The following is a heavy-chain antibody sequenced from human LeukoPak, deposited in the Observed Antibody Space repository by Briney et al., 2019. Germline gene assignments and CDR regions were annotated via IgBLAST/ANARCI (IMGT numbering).Heavy chain of an antibody. J-gene: IGHJ3*02. CDR2: IYYSGST. CDR3: ARRIAVAGGAFDI. D-gene: IGHD6-19*01. Sequence: SETLSLTCTVSGGSISSYYWSWIRQPPGKGLEWIGYIYYSGSTNYNPSLKSRVTISVDTSKNQFSLKLSSVTAADTAVYYCARRIAVAGGAFDIWGQGTMVTVSS. CDR1: GGSISSYY. V-gene: IGHV4-59*08.